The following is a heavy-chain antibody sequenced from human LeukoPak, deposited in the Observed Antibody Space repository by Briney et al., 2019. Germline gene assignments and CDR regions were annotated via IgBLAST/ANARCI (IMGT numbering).Heavy chain of an antibody. V-gene: IGHV3-30*04. D-gene: IGHD3-22*01. CDR2: ISYDGSNK. CDR3: ARDLIVVVIKGEGADY. Sequence: GRSLRLSCAASGFTFSTYAMHWVRQAPGKGLEWVAVISYDGSNKYYADSVKGRFTISRDNSKNTLCLQMNSLRAEDTAVYYCARDLIVVVIKGEGADYWGQGTLVTVSS. J-gene: IGHJ4*02. CDR1: GFTFSTYA.